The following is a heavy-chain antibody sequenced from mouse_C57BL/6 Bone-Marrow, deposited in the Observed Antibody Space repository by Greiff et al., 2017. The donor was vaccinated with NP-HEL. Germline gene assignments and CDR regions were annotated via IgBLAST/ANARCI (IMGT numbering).Heavy chain of an antibody. V-gene: IGHV6-3*01. J-gene: IGHJ2*01. D-gene: IGHD2-2*01. CDR3: TRVTTPYCFDY. Sequence: EVQLQESGGGLVQPGGSMKLSCVASGFTFSNYWMNWVRQSPEKGLEWVAQIRLKSDNYATHYAESVKGRFTISRDDSKSSVYLQMNNLRAEDTGIYYCTRVTTPYCFDYWGQGTTLTVSS. CDR2: IRLKSDNYAT. CDR1: GFTFSNYW.